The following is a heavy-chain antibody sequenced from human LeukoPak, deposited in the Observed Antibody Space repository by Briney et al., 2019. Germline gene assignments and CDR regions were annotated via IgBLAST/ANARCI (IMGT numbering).Heavy chain of an antibody. V-gene: IGHV4-34*01. CDR1: GGSFSGYY. Sequence: SETLSLTCAVYGGSFSGYYWSWIRQPPGKGLEWIGEINHSGSTNYNPSLKSRVTISVDTSKNQFSLKLSSVTAADTAVYYCARRGYYDNIDYWGQGTLVTVSS. CDR3: ARRGYYDNIDY. D-gene: IGHD3-22*01. J-gene: IGHJ4*02. CDR2: INHSGST.